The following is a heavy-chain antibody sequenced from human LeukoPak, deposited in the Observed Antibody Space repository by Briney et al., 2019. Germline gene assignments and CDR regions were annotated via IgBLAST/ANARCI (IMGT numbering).Heavy chain of an antibody. J-gene: IGHJ4*02. V-gene: IGHV3-73*01. D-gene: IGHD5-24*01. CDR1: GFTFSGSA. CDR2: IRSKANSYAT. Sequence: PGGSLRLSCAPSGFTFSGSAMHWVRQASGKGLEWVGRIRSKANSYATAYAASVKGRFTISRDDSKNTAYLQMNSLKTEDTAVYYCTAEGEGLQFCGDCGQGTLVTVS. CDR3: TAEGEGLQFCGD.